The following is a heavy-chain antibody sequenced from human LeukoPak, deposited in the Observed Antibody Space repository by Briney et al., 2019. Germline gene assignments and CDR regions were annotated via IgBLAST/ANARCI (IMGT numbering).Heavy chain of an antibody. V-gene: IGHV4-38-2*02. D-gene: IGHD3-10*01. Sequence: SETLSLTCTVSGYSISIDYYWGWIRPSPGKGLEWIGSIYHSGSTYYNPSLKSRVTISVDTSKNQFSLKLSSVTAADTAVYYCARVGYYYGSGSYYLDYWGQGTLVTVSS. CDR2: IYHSGST. CDR1: GYSISIDYY. CDR3: ARVGYYYGSGSYYLDY. J-gene: IGHJ4*02.